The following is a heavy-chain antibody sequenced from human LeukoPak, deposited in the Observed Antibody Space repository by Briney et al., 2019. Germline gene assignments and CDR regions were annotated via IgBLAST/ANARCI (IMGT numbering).Heavy chain of an antibody. Sequence: PSETLSPTCAVSGGSISSGGYSWRWIRQPPGKGLEWIGYIYHSGSTYYNPSLKSRVTISVDRSKNQFSLKLSSVTAADTAVYYCARQVYCSSTSCSELDWFDPWGQGTLVTVSS. CDR1: GGSISSGGYS. D-gene: IGHD2-2*01. J-gene: IGHJ5*02. CDR3: ARQVYCSSTSCSELDWFDP. CDR2: IYHSGST. V-gene: IGHV4-30-2*01.